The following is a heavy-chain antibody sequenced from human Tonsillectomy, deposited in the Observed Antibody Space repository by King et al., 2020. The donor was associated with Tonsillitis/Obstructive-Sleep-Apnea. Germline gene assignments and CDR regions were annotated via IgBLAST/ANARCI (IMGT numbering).Heavy chain of an antibody. D-gene: IGHD3-22*01. J-gene: IGHJ4*02. CDR2: IWYDGSNK. Sequence: VQLVQSGGGVVQPGRSLRLSCAASGFTFSSYGMHWVRQAPGKGLEWVAVIWYDGSNKYYADSVKGRFTISRDNSKNPLYLQMNSLRAEDTAVYYCARASIYYDSSGYYYPFDYWGQGTLVTVSS. CDR1: GFTFSSYG. CDR3: ARASIYYDSSGYYYPFDY. V-gene: IGHV3-33*01.